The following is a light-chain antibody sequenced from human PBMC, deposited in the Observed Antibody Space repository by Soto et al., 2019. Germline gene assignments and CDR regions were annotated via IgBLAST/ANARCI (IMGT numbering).Light chain of an antibody. CDR2: ENN. CDR3: GTWDSSLSAGV. CDR1: SSNIGNNY. J-gene: IGLJ2*01. Sequence: QSVLTQPPSVSAAPGQKVTISCSGSSSNIGNNYVSWYQQLPGTAPKLLIYENNKRPSGIPDRFSGSKSGTSATLGITGLQTGYEADYYCGTWDSSLSAGVFGGGTQLTVL. V-gene: IGLV1-51*02.